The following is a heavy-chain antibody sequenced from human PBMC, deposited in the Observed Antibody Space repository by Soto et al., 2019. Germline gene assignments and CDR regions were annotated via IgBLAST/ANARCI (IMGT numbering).Heavy chain of an antibody. J-gene: IGHJ6*03. D-gene: IGHD2-2*03. Sequence: ASVKVSCKASGGTFSSYTISWVRQAPGQGLEWMGRIIPILGIANYAQKFQGRVTITADKSTSTAYMELSSLRSEDTAVYYCARGGAVDIVVLPAASYYYYIDVRAKRTTVTVSS. V-gene: IGHV1-69*02. CDR2: IIPILGIA. CDR3: ARGGAVDIVVLPAASYYYYIDV. CDR1: GGTFSSYT.